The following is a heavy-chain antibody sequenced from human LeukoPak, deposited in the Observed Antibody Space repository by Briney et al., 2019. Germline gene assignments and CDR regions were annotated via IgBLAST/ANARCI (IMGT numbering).Heavy chain of an antibody. V-gene: IGHV3-23*01. J-gene: IGHJ6*02. CDR2: ISGSGGST. Sequence: GGSLRLPCAASGFTFSSYAMSWVRQAPGKGLEWVSAISGSGGSTYYADSVKGRFTISRDNSKNTLYLQMNSLRAEDTAVYYCAKDKQQLGPYYYGMDVWGQGTTVTVSS. CDR1: GFTFSSYA. CDR3: AKDKQQLGPYYYGMDV. D-gene: IGHD6-13*01.